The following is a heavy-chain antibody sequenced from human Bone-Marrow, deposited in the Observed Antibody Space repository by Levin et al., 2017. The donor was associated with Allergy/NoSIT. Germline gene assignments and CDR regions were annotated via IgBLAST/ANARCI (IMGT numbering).Heavy chain of an antibody. Sequence: GGSLRLSCAASGFTFSSYALHWVRQAPGGGLEWVAIISYDGSKKYYADSVRGRFNISRDDSQNTLYLQMNSLSAEDTALYYCARASTLTTAIGFWGQGTMVTVSS. CDR3: ARASTLTTAIGF. J-gene: IGHJ3*01. CDR2: ISYDGSKK. CDR1: GFTFSSYA. V-gene: IGHV3-30-3*01. D-gene: IGHD4-17*01.